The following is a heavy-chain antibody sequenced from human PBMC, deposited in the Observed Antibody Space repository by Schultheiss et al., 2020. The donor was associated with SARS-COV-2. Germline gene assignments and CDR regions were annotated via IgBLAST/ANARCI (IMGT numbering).Heavy chain of an antibody. J-gene: IGHJ4*02. CDR3: ARDPSGSNTNDH. CDR2: IFTGGRGL. Sequence: GGSLRLSCAASGFTFSDYYMSWIRQAPGKGLEWVAWIFTGGRGLYADSVKGRFTVSRDNAKDSFFLHMNDLRVEDTAVYYCARDPSGSNTNDHWGQGTLVTVSS. D-gene: IGHD2-2*01. V-gene: IGHV3-11*04. CDR1: GFTFSDYY.